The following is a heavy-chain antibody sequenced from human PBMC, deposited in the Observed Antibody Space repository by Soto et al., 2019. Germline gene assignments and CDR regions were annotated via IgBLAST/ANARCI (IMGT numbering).Heavy chain of an antibody. CDR3: ARDGIVVVPAAIQGDNSYYYYYGMDV. V-gene: IGHV1-69*04. Sequence: GASVKVSCKASGGTFSSYTISWVRQAPGQGLEWMGRIIPILGIANYAQKFQGRVTITADKSTSTAYMELSSLRSEDTAVYYCARDGIVVVPAAIQGDNSYYYYYGMDVWGQGTTVTVSS. J-gene: IGHJ6*02. D-gene: IGHD2-2*01. CDR1: GGTFSSYT. CDR2: IIPILGIA.